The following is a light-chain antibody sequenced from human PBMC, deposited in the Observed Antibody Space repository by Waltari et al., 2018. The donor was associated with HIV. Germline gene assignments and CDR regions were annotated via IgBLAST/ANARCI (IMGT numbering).Light chain of an antibody. CDR1: NTDIGLYNL. Sequence: QSALTQPASVSGSPGQSITIPCTGSNTDIGLYNLVSWYRQHPGKAPQLVICRVNTRPAGVSDRFSGSKYGNTASLTSSSLQAEDEADYYCSSYTSGDSLLFGEGTKWTVL. CDR3: SSYTSGDSLL. V-gene: IGLV2-14*01. CDR2: RVN. J-gene: IGLJ3*02.